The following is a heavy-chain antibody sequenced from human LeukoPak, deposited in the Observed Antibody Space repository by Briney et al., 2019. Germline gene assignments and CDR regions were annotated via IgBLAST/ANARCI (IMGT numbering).Heavy chain of an antibody. V-gene: IGHV3-33*01. CDR3: AGDTPPGGDYYFDY. D-gene: IGHD3-16*01. Sequence: GGSLRLSCAASGFSFSTYGMHWVRQAPGKGLEWVALIWNAGTNTYYADSVKGRFTISRDNSKNTLYLQMNSLRAEDTSVYYCAGDTPPGGDYYFDYWGQGTLVIVSS. CDR2: IWNAGTNT. J-gene: IGHJ4*02. CDR1: GFSFSTYG.